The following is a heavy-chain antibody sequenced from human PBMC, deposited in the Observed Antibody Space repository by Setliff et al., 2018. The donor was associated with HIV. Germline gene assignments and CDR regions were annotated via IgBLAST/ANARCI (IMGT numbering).Heavy chain of an antibody. CDR1: GGTIRSSDYY. J-gene: IGHJ2*01. D-gene: IGHD5-12*01. Sequence: SETLSLTCTVSGGTIRSSDYYWGWIRQPPGKGLEWIGSIYYSGTTYYNPSLKSRVTISVDTSTNQFSLKLSSVTAADKAVYXCSRSSAGGGYNYCYFDLXXRGTLVTVSS. V-gene: IGHV4-39*01. CDR2: IYYSGTT. CDR3: SRSSAGGGYNYCYFDL.